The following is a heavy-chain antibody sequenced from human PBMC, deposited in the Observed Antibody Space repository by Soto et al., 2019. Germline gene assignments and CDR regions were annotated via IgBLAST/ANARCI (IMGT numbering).Heavy chain of an antibody. CDR3: ARMGDVPYYYYGMDV. CDR2: INGYNGNT. D-gene: IGHD3-16*01. Sequence: QVQLVQSGAEVKKPGASVKVSCKASGYTFTSYGITWVRQAPGQGLEWLGWINGYNGNTNYAQKLQGRVTMTTDTSTGTAYMELRSLRSDDPAVYYCARMGDVPYYYYGMDVWGQGTTVTVSS. V-gene: IGHV1-18*01. J-gene: IGHJ6*02. CDR1: GYTFTSYG.